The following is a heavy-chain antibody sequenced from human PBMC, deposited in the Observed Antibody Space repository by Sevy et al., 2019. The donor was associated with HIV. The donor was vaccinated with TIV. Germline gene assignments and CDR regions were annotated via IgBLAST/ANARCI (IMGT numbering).Heavy chain of an antibody. V-gene: IGHV3-13*01. CDR2: IGSASDT. CDR3: ARGGDIVVVPAGWGYMDV. J-gene: IGHJ6*03. D-gene: IGHD2-2*01. Sequence: GGSLRLSCAASGFTFSSYDMHWVRQATGKGLEWVSTIGSASDTYYPGSVKGRFTISRENAKNSLYLQMNSLRAGDTAADYCARGGDIVVVPAGWGYMDVWGQGPTVTVSS. CDR1: GFTFSSYD.